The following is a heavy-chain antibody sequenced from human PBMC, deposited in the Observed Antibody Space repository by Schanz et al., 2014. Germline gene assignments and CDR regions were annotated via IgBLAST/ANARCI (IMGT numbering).Heavy chain of an antibody. CDR2: IYSGGST. D-gene: IGHD3-10*01. J-gene: IGHJ5*02. Sequence: EVQLVESGGGLVQPGGSLRLSCAASGFTVSSDFMSWVRQAPGKGLEWVSVIYSGGSTYYADSVKGRFTISRDNSKSNLILQRNSRRAAAPALYYCARAPPLVRGIAGWFGPWGQGSLVTVSS. CDR3: ARAPPLVRGIAGWFGP. CDR1: GFTVSSDF. V-gene: IGHV3-53*01.